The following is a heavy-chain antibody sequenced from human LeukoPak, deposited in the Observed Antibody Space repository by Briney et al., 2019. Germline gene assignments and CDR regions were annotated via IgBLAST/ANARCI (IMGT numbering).Heavy chain of an antibody. J-gene: IGHJ4*02. Sequence: SQTLSLTCAVSGDSVSANSVAWNWIRQSPSRGLEWLGRTYYRSQWFNDYAVSVRSRLTINPDTSKNQFSLHLNSVTPEDAAVYYCARARDYGAMFYFDYWGQGTLVTASS. D-gene: IGHD4-17*01. CDR3: ARARDYGAMFYFDY. V-gene: IGHV6-1*01. CDR2: TYYRSQWFN. CDR1: GDSVSANSVA.